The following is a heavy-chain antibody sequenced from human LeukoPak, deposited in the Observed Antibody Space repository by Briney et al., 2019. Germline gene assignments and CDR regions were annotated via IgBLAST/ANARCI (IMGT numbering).Heavy chain of an antibody. V-gene: IGHV3-11*04. CDR1: GFTFSDYY. CDR3: ARWSVLLWFGEFDP. D-gene: IGHD3-10*01. J-gene: IGHJ5*02. CDR2: ISSSGSTI. Sequence: NPGGSLRLSCAASGFTFSDYYMSWIRQAPGKGLEWVSYISSSGSTIYYADSVKVRFTISRDNAKNSLYLQMNSLRAEDTAVYYCARWSVLLWFGEFDPWGQGTLVTVSS.